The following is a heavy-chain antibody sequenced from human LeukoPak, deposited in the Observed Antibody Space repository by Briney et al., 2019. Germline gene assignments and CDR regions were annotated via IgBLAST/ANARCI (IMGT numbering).Heavy chain of an antibody. Sequence: GGSLRLSCAASGFTFSSYWMNWVRQAPGKGLEWVANIKQDGSEKCYVDSVKGRFIISRDNAKNSLYLQMNSLRAEDTAVYYCAKVGASYFHYYMDVWGTGTTVTVPS. CDR1: GFTFSSYW. D-gene: IGHD2/OR15-2a*01. CDR2: IKQDGSEK. V-gene: IGHV3-7*01. J-gene: IGHJ6*03. CDR3: AKVGASYFHYYMDV.